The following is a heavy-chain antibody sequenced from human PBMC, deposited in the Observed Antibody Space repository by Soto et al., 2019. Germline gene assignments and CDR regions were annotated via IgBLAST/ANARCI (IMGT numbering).Heavy chain of an antibody. CDR3: ARGWEPIDY. V-gene: IGHV4-59*01. Sequence: SETLSLTCTVSGGSISSYYWSWIRQPPGKGLEWIGYIYYSGSTNYNPSLKSQVTISVDTSKNQFPLKLCFVTAADTAVYYCARGWEPIDYGGQGTLVTVSS. D-gene: IGHD1-26*01. CDR2: IYYSGST. CDR1: GGSISSYY. J-gene: IGHJ4*02.